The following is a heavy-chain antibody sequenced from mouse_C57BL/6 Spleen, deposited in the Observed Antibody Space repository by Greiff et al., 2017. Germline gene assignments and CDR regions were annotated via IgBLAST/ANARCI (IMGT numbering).Heavy chain of an antibody. CDR3: ARETAQATSYYFDY. V-gene: IGHV5-4*01. Sequence: EVQLVESGGGLVKPGGSLKLSCAASGFTFSSYAMSWVRQTPEKRLEWVATISDGGSYTYYPDNVKGRFTISRDNAKNNLYLQMSHLKSEDTAMYYCARETAQATSYYFDYWGQGTTLTVSS. CDR2: ISDGGSYT. CDR1: GFTFSSYA. D-gene: IGHD3-2*02. J-gene: IGHJ2*01.